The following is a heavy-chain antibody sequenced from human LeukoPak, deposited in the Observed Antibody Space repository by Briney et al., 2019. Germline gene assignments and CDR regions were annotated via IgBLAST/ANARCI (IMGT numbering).Heavy chain of an antibody. CDR3: ARLGGTERFDY. CDR1: GYTFVNYY. Sequence: GASVKVSCKASGYTFVNYYMHWVRQAPGQGLEWMGMINPSGGSTRNAQKFQGRVTMTRDTSTSTVYMELSSLRSEDTAIYYCARLGGTERFDYWGQGPLVTVSS. CDR2: INPSGGST. J-gene: IGHJ4*02. V-gene: IGHV1-46*03. D-gene: IGHD1-26*01.